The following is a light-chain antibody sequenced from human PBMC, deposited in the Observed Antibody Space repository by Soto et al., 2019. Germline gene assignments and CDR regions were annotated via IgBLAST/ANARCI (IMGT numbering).Light chain of an antibody. CDR1: SSDVGSYDL. CDR2: EGS. CDR3: CSYAGDSTLV. Sequence: QSALTQPASVSGSPGQSITISYTGTSSDVGSYDLVSWYQQHPGKAPKLMIYEGSKRPSGVSNRFSGSKSGNTASLTISGLQAEDEADYYCCSYAGDSTLVFGGGTKVTVL. V-gene: IGLV2-23*01. J-gene: IGLJ2*01.